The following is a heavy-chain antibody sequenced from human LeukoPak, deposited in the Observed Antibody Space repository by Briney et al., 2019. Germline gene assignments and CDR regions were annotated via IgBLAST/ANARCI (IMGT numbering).Heavy chain of an antibody. CDR2: ISGSGGST. V-gene: IGHV3-23*01. J-gene: IGHJ4*02. D-gene: IGHD3-10*01. Sequence: GGSLRLSCAASGFTFSSYAMGWVRQAPGKGLEWVSAISGSGGSTYYADSVKGRFTISRDNSKNTLYLQMNSLRAEDTAVYYCAKDVNYGSGSDYWGQGTLVTVSS. CDR1: GFTFSSYA. CDR3: AKDVNYGSGSDY.